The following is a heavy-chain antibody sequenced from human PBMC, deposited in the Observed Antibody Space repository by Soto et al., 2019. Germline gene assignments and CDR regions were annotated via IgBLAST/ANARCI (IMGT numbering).Heavy chain of an antibody. CDR1: GFTFSSYA. V-gene: IGHV3-30-3*01. CDR3: ARSITIFNDAFDI. CDR2: ISYDGSNK. D-gene: IGHD3-3*01. J-gene: IGHJ3*02. Sequence: GGSLRLSCAASGFTFSSYAMHWVRQAPGKGLEWVAVISYDGSNKYYADSVKGRFTISRDNSKNTLYLQMNSLRAEDTAVYYCARSITIFNDAFDIWGQGTMVTVSS.